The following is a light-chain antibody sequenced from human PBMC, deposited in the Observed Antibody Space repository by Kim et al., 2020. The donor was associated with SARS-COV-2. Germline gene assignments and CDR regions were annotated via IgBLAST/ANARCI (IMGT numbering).Light chain of an antibody. CDR3: GAWDDTLKGYV. J-gene: IGLJ1*01. V-gene: IGLV1-44*01. CDR2: TTN. CDR1: SSNIGTNT. Sequence: GHRVTISCSGSSSNIGTNTTNWYQQLPGTAPKLLIYTTNQRPSGVPDRFSGSKSGTSASLAISGLQSEDEGDYYCGAWDDTLKGYVFGTGTKVTVL.